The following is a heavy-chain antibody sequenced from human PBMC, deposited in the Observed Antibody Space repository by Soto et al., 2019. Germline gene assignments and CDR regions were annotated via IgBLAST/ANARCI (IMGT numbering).Heavy chain of an antibody. CDR1: GGSVSSGSYY. CDR3: ARDWFRPPGYYYYGMDV. V-gene: IGHV4-61*01. D-gene: IGHD3-10*01. J-gene: IGHJ6*02. Sequence: PSETLSLTCTVSGGSVSSGSYYWSWIRQPPGKGLEWIGYIYYSGSTNYNPSLKSRVTISVDTSKNQFSLKLSSVTAADTAVYYCARDWFRPPGYYYYGMDVWGQGTTVTVSS. CDR2: IYYSGST.